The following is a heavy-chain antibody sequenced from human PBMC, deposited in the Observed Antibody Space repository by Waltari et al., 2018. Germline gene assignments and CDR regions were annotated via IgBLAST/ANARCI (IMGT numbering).Heavy chain of an antibody. CDR2: IYSSGTT. V-gene: IGHV4-61*02. CDR1: GVSISSGTYY. D-gene: IGHD3-10*01. Sequence: QVQLQESGPRLVKPSQTLSLTCTVSGVSISSGTYYWSWIRQSAGRGLEWIGRIYSSGTTKYNPSLKSRVSISIDRSKNQFFVRLTSATAADSAIYYCVRDWGGDDSGSVWGQGTPVIVSS. CDR3: VRDWGGDDSGSV. J-gene: IGHJ4*02.